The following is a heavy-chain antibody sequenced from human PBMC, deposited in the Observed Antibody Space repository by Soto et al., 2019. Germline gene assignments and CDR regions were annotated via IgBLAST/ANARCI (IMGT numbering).Heavy chain of an antibody. D-gene: IGHD6-13*01. J-gene: IGHJ6*02. V-gene: IGHV3-64D*06. CDR1: GFTVSSFG. CDR2: LSSNGIGT. CDR3: VKDMGQAAVGIRSPYGLDV. Sequence: GGSLRLSCSGSGFTVSSFGMHWVRQAPGKGLEHVSTLSSNGIGTYYADSVKGRFTFSRDTSKNTLYLQMSSLRTEDTAVYYCVKDMGQAAVGIRSPYGLDVWGLGTTVTVSS.